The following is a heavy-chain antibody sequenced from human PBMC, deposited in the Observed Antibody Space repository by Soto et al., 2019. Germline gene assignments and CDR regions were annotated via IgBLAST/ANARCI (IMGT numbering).Heavy chain of an antibody. CDR3: GRVVEGATRHTDFDS. CDR1: GVSIHNSHSF. J-gene: IGHJ5*01. V-gene: IGHV4-39*01. Sequence: QVHLQESGPGLVKPSETLSLTCAVSGVSIHNSHSFWGWIRQPPGKGLEFIANVYYSGGAHYNPSFRSRVTISVDIATNQVSLRMSSVTAADTAVYFCGRVVEGATRHTDFDSWGQGTLVTVSS. CDR2: VYYSGGA. D-gene: IGHD2-21*01.